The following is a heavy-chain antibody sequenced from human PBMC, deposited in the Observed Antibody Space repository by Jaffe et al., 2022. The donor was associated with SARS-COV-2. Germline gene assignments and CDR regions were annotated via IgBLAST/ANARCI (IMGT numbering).Heavy chain of an antibody. CDR3: AKGGYVGRWELLFDY. V-gene: IGHV3-30*18. Sequence: QVQLVESGGGVVQPGRSLRLSCAASGFTFSSYGMHWVRQAPGKGLEWVAVISYDGSNKYYADSVKGRFTISRDNSKNTLYLQMNSLRAEDTAVYYCAKGGYVGRWELLFDYWGQGTLVTVSS. J-gene: IGHJ4*02. CDR1: GFTFSSYG. CDR2: ISYDGSNK. D-gene: IGHD1-26*01.